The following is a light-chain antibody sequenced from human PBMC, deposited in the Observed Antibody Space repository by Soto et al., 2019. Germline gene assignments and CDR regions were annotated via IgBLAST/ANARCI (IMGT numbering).Light chain of an antibody. V-gene: IGKV3-11*01. CDR3: QQRSNWPPIT. J-gene: IGKJ5*01. CDR1: QYIDSD. Sequence: LTQPQATMPLSPWERVKIYCRATQYIDSDLAWYQQKPGQAPRLLIHDASARASGIPGRFSGSGSGTDFTLTITSLEPEDFAIYYCQQRSNWPPITFGQGPRLEIK. CDR2: DAS.